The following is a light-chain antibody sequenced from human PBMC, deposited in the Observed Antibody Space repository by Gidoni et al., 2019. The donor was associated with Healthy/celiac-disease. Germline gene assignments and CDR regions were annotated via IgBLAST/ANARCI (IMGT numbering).Light chain of an antibody. V-gene: IGKV1-39*01. J-gene: IGKJ2*03. CDR3: QQSYSTPHS. CDR1: QSISSY. CDR2: AAS. Sequence: DIQMTQSPSSLYASVGDRVTITCRASQSISSYLNCYQQKPGKSPKLLIYAASSFQSGVPSRFSGSGSWTDFTLTISSLQPEDFATYYCQQSYSTPHSFGQGTKLEIK.